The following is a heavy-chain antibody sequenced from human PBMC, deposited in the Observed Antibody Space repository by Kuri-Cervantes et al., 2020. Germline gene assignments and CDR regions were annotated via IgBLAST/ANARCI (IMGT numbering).Heavy chain of an antibody. CDR1: GYTLTELS. CDR3: ARGARFLEWLSYYYMDV. CDR2: FDPEDGET. Sequence: ASVKVSCKVSGYTLTELSMHWVRQAPGKGLEWMGGFDPEDGETIYAQKFQGRVTMTEDTSTDRAYMELSSLRSEDTAVYYCARGARFLEWLSYYYMDVWGKGTTVTVSS. V-gene: IGHV1-24*01. D-gene: IGHD3-3*01. J-gene: IGHJ6*03.